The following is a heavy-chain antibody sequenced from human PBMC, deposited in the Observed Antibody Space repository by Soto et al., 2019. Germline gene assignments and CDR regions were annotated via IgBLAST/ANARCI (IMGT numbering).Heavy chain of an antibody. D-gene: IGHD3-22*01. CDR2: ISAYNGNT. CDR3: ARVIESVVITLNWFDP. Sequence: ASVKVSCKASGYTFTSYGISWVRQAPGQGLEWMGWISAYNGNTNYAQKLQGRVTMTTDTSTSTAYMELRSLRSDDTAVYYCARVIESVVITLNWFDPWGQGTLVTVSS. V-gene: IGHV1-18*01. J-gene: IGHJ5*02. CDR1: GYTFTSYG.